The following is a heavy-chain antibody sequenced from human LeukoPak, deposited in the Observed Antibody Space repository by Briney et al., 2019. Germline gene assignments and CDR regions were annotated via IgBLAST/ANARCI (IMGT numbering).Heavy chain of an antibody. D-gene: IGHD3-3*01. Sequence: GSLRLSCAASGFTFRSYRMNWVRQAPGKGLEGVLYISSSSSTIYYADSVKGRFTISRDNSKNTLYLQMSSLRAEDTAVYYCVPRKEWSCYMDVWGKGTTVTVSS. CDR3: VPRKEWSCYMDV. CDR1: GFTFRSYR. V-gene: IGHV3-48*01. CDR2: ISSSSSTI. J-gene: IGHJ6*03.